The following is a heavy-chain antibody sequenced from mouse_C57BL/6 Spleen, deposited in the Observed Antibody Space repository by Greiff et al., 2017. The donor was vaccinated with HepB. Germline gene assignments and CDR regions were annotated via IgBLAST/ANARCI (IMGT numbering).Heavy chain of an antibody. J-gene: IGHJ4*01. CDR1: GYTFTSYW. D-gene: IGHD2-5*01. V-gene: IGHV1-59*01. Sequence: QVQLQQPGAELVRPGTSVKLSCKASGYTFTSYWMHRVKQRPGQGLEWIGVIDPSDSYTNYNQKFKGKATLTVDTSSSTAYMQLSSLTSEDSAVYYCARSGAYYSNYDYAMDYWGQGTSVTVSS. CDR3: ARSGAYYSNYDYAMDY. CDR2: IDPSDSYT.